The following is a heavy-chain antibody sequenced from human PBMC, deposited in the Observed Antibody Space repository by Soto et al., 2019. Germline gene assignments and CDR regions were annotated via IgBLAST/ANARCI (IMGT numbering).Heavy chain of an antibody. CDR3: AGAGQSSSGWPSHDY. Sequence: QVQLVQSGAEVKKPGASVKVSCKASGYTFTSYGISWVRQAPGQGLEWMGWISAYNGNTNYAQKLQGRVTMTTDTSTSTADMELTRLRSDDTAVYYCAGAGQSSSGWPSHDYWGQGTLVTVSS. J-gene: IGHJ4*02. D-gene: IGHD6-19*01. CDR1: GYTFTSYG. V-gene: IGHV1-18*01. CDR2: ISAYNGNT.